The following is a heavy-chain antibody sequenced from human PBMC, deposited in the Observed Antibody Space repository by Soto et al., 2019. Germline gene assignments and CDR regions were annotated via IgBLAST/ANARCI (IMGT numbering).Heavy chain of an antibody. CDR2: ISDDGSRA. V-gene: IGHV3-74*01. CDR1: GFTFSMYW. CDR3: TRGPRPSSVGTGAF. D-gene: IGHD3-10*01. J-gene: IGHJ4*02. Sequence: EVQLVESGGDLVQPGGSLRLSCTASGFTFSMYWMHLVRQVPGKGPEWVSRISDDGSRADYADSVKGRFTISRDNAKNTLYLEMHVLRAEDTAVYYCTRGPRPSSVGTGAFWGQGTPVTVSS.